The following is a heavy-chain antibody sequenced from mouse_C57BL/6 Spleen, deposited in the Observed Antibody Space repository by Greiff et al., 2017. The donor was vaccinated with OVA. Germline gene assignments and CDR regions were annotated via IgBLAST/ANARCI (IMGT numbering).Heavy chain of an antibody. CDR3: GVLITTVVAHYAMDY. CDR2: IYPGSGNT. Sequence: VKLMESGAELVRPGASVKLSCKASGYTFTDYYINWVKQRPGQGLEWIARIYPGSGNTYYNEKFKGKATLTAEKSSSTAYMQLSSLTSEDSAVYFCGVLITTVVAHYAMDYWGQGTSVTVSS. D-gene: IGHD1-1*01. V-gene: IGHV1-76*01. CDR1: GYTFTDYY. J-gene: IGHJ4*01.